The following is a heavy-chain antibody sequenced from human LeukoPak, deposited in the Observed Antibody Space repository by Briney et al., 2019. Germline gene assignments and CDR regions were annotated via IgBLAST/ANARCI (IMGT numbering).Heavy chain of an antibody. V-gene: IGHV3-23*01. CDR3: AKRNSNYYYFDY. Sequence: PGGSLRLSCAASGFTFSNSAMNWVRQAPGRGLEWVSGIGGSGGSTYYADSVRGRFTISRVNSKNTLYLQMNSLRAEDTAVYCCAKRNSNYYYFDYWGQGTLVTVSS. CDR1: GFTFSNSA. D-gene: IGHD4-11*01. CDR2: IGGSGGST. J-gene: IGHJ4*02.